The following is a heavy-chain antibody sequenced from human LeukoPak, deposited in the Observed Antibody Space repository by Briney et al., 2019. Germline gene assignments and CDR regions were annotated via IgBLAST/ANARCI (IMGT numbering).Heavy chain of an antibody. CDR3: ATAGNIWGSRTGNWFDP. CDR1: GYTLTELS. D-gene: IGHD7-27*01. CDR2: FDPEDGET. V-gene: IGHV1-24*01. J-gene: IGHJ5*02. Sequence: ASVKVSCKVSGYTLTELSMHWVRQAPGKGLEWMGGFDPEDGETIYAQKFQGRVTMTEDTSTDTAYMELSSLRSEDTAVYYCATAGNIWGSRTGNWFDPWGQGTLVTVSS.